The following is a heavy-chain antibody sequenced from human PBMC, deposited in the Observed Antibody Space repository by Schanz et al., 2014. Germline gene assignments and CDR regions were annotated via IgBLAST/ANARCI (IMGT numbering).Heavy chain of an antibody. J-gene: IGHJ4*02. D-gene: IGHD3-10*01. Sequence: EVQLVESGGGLVQPGGSLRLSCAASGFTFSSYSMNWVRQAPGKGLEWVSYISGRTSTIYYADSMKGRFTISRDNAKNSLYLQMNSLRAEDTAVYYCAVLGGFGELPLDYRGQGTLVTVSS. V-gene: IGHV3-48*01. CDR1: GFTFSSYS. CDR2: ISGRTSTI. CDR3: AVLGGFGELPLDY.